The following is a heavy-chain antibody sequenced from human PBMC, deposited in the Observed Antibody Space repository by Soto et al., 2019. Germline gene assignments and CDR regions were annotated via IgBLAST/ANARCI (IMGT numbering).Heavy chain of an antibody. V-gene: IGHV3-53*04. CDR1: DFTVSSNY. J-gene: IGHJ4*02. Sequence: GGSLRLSCAASDFTVSSNYMSWVRQAPGKGLEWVSVIYSGGSTYYADSVKGRFTISRHNPKNTLYLQMNSLRAEDTAVYYCAGSSPLFYWGQGTLVTVSS. CDR3: AGSSPLFY. CDR2: IYSGGST. D-gene: IGHD6-13*01.